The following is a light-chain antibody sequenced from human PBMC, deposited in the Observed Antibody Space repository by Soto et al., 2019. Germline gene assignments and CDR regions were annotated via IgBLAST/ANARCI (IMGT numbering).Light chain of an antibody. CDR3: SSDGGSNNYV. CDR1: SSDVGRYIY. V-gene: IGLV2-8*01. J-gene: IGLJ1*01. Sequence: QSALTQPPSASGSPGQSVTISCTGTSSDVGRYIYVSWYQQHPGKAPKIIMYEVSKRPSGVPDRFSGSKSGNTASLTVSGLQAEDEADYYCSSDGGSNNYVFGTGTKLTVL. CDR2: EVS.